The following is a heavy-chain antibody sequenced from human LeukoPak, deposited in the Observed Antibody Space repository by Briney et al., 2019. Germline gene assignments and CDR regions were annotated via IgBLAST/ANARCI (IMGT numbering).Heavy chain of an antibody. V-gene: IGHV3-23*01. CDR3: AKVSGLIAARHYFDY. J-gene: IGHJ4*02. D-gene: IGHD6-6*01. Sequence: GGSLRLSCAASGFTFSSYAITWVRQAPGKGLEWVSGISGSGGGTYYADSVKGRFTISRDNSKNTLYLQMNSLRAEDTAVYYCAKVSGLIAARHYFDYWGQGTLVTASS. CDR1: GFTFSSYA. CDR2: ISGSGGGT.